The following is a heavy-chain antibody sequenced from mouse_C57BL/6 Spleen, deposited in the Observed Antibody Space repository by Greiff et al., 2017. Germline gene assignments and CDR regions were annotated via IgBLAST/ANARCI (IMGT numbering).Heavy chain of an antibody. D-gene: IGHD2-4*01. J-gene: IGHJ3*01. CDR2: IYPNSGST. Sequence: QVQLQQPGAELVKPGASVKLSCKASGYTFTSYWMHWVKQRPGQGLEWIGMIYPNSGSTNYNEKFKSKATLTVDKSSSTAYMQLSSLTSEDSAVYYCAREGENDYSSWFAYWGQGTLVTVSA. CDR3: AREGENDYSSWFAY. CDR1: GYTFTSYW. V-gene: IGHV1-64*01.